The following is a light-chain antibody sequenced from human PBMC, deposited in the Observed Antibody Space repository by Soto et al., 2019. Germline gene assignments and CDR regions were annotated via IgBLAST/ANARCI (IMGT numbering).Light chain of an antibody. Sequence: EIVLTQSPGTLSLSPGERATLSCRASQTVANNYLAWYQQKPGQAPRFLIYDASSRATGIPDRFSGSGSGTDFTLTISSLAPEECEFNYCEPYGSTHLSVGGATKVEI. J-gene: IGKJ4*01. CDR2: DAS. CDR1: QTVANNY. CDR3: EPYGSTHLS. V-gene: IGKV3-20*01.